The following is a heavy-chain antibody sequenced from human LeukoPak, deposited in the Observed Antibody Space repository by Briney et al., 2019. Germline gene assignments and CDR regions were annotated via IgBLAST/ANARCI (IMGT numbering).Heavy chain of an antibody. CDR1: GFTFSNYT. CDR3: ARVVTVAWSERRPGYYYLDV. D-gene: IGHD1-1*01. V-gene: IGHV3-21*01. CDR2: ISRSGAYI. J-gene: IGHJ6*03. Sequence: GGSLRLSCAASGFTFSNYTMSWVRQAPGKGLEGVSSISRSGAYIYYADSVKGRFTISRDNAKKSVYLQMNSLRGEDSAVYYCARVVTVAWSERRPGYYYLDVWGKGTTVTVSS.